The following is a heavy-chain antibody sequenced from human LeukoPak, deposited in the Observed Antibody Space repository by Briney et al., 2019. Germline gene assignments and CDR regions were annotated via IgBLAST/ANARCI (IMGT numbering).Heavy chain of an antibody. V-gene: IGHV4-39*01. D-gene: IGHD6-19*01. CDR2: IYYSGST. Sequence: SETLSLTCTVSGGSISSSSYYWGGIRQPPWKGLEWIGSIYYSGSTYYNPSLKSRVTISVDTSKNQFSLKLTSVTAADTAVYFCARQGIAVAETFDYWGQGTLVTVSS. CDR3: ARQGIAVAETFDY. CDR1: GGSISSSSYY. J-gene: IGHJ4*02.